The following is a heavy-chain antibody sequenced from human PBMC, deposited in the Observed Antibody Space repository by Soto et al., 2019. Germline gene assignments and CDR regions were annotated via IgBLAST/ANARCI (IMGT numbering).Heavy chain of an antibody. J-gene: IGHJ6*02. V-gene: IGHV3-23*01. D-gene: IGHD3-10*01. CDR3: ANTITMVRGVVRDYYYGMDA. CDR2: ISGSGGST. CDR1: GFTFSSYA. Sequence: GSLRLSCAASGFTFSSYAMSWVRQAPGKGLEWVSAISGSGGSTHYADSVKGRFTISRDNSKNTLYLQMNSLRAEDTAVYYCANTITMVRGVVRDYYYGMDAWGQGTTVTVSS.